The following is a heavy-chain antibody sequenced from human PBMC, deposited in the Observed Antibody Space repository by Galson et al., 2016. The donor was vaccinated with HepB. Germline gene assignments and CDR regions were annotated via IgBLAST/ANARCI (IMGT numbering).Heavy chain of an antibody. CDR3: ARVSHDSFDI. CDR1: GVSVTSGGYS. J-gene: IGHJ6*02. D-gene: IGHD3-16*01. V-gene: IGHV4-61*03. CDR2: CYYTANT. Sequence: SETLSLTCAVSGVSVTSGGYSWSWIRQPPGKGLEWIGYCYYTANTGYNPSLESRVTISRDTSKNHFSLTLNSLTAADTAVYYCARVSHDSFDIWGQGTTVTVSS.